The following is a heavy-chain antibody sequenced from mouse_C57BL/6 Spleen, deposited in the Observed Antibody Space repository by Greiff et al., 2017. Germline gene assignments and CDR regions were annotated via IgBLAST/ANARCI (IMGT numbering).Heavy chain of an antibody. CDR1: GYAFSSSG. CDR2: SYPGDGDT. Sequence: QVQLKQSGPELVKPGASVKISCKASGYAFSSSGMNWVKQRPGKGLEGIGRSYPGDGDTNYNGKFKGKATLTADNSSSTAYMQLSSLTSEDSAVYFCASIYYGYDDYAMDYWGQGTSVTVSS. V-gene: IGHV1-82*01. D-gene: IGHD2-2*01. CDR3: ASIYYGYDDYAMDY. J-gene: IGHJ4*01.